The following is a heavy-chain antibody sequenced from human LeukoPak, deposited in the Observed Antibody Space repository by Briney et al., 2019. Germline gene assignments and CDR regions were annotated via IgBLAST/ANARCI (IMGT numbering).Heavy chain of an antibody. J-gene: IGHJ4*02. CDR3: VRSTAVLPFDY. V-gene: IGHV3-74*01. Sequence: GGSLRLSCAASGFTLSDYWVHWVRQGPGKGLVWVSRINPDGSSTNNADFVKGRFTISRDNAKNTLNLQMNSLRAEDTAVYYCVRSTAVLPFDYWGQGIPVTVSS. D-gene: IGHD6-6*01. CDR2: INPDGSST. CDR1: GFTLSDYW.